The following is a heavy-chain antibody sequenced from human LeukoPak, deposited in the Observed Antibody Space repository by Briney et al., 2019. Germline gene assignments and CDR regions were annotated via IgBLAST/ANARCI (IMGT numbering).Heavy chain of an antibody. CDR2: INHSGST. CDR1: GGSFSGYY. CDR3: ARGVWSSSSGVDY. Sequence: SETLSLTCAVYGGSFSGYYWSVIRQPPGKGLEWIGEINHSGSTNYNPSLKSRVTISVDTSKNQFSLKLSSVTAADTAVYYCARGVWSSSSGVDYWGQGTLVTVSS. D-gene: IGHD6-6*01. J-gene: IGHJ4*02. V-gene: IGHV4-34*01.